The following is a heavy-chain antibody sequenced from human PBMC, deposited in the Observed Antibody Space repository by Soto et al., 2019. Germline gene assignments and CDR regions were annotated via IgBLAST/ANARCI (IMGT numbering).Heavy chain of an antibody. CDR2: INHSGST. J-gene: IGHJ5*02. Sequence: SETLSLTCAVYGGSFSGYYWSWIRQPPGKGLEWIGEINHSGSTNYNPSLKSRVTISVDTSKNQFSLKLSSVTAADTAVYYCARQYDFWSGPRWFDPWGEGTLVTVSS. CDR3: ARQYDFWSGPRWFDP. V-gene: IGHV4-34*01. D-gene: IGHD3-3*01. CDR1: GGSFSGYY.